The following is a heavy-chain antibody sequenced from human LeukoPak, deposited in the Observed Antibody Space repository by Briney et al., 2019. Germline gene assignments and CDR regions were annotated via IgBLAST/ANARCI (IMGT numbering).Heavy chain of an antibody. J-gene: IGHJ6*03. CDR3: ARIAVAGTDDFYYSNFMDV. CDR2: TYYRSKWYN. Sequence: SQTLSLTCGISGDSVSSNSAAWNWIRQSPSRGLEWLGRTYYRSKWYNDYAVSVKSRIIINTDTSKNQFSLQLNSVTPEDTAVYYCARIAVAGTDDFYYSNFMDVWTKGTTVTVSS. CDR1: GDSVSSNSAA. V-gene: IGHV6-1*01. D-gene: IGHD6-19*01.